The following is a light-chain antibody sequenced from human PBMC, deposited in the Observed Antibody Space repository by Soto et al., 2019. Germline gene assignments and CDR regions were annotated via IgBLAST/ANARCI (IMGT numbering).Light chain of an antibody. J-gene: IGLJ1*01. CDR1: SSDVGGYKH. V-gene: IGLV2-14*01. CDR3: NSQRSSGTRV. Sequence: QSALTQPASVSGSPGQSITISCTGTSSDVGGYKHVSWYQHHPGKAPKLMIYEVSNRPSGVSNCFSGSRSCYTASLTISGLQAEDEADYYCNSQRSSGTRVFGTGTKLTVL. CDR2: EVS.